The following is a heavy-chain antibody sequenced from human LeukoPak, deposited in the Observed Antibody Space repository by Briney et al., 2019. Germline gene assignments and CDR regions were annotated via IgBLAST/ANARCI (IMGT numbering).Heavy chain of an antibody. CDR2: ISSSSSYT. CDR1: GFTFSDYY. Sequence: PGGSLRLSCAASGFTFSDYYMSWIRQAPGKGLEWVSYISSSSSYTNYADSVKGRFTISRDNAKNSLYLQMNSLRAEDTAVYYCAMDRYCSGTSCNYYYGMDVWGQGTTVTISS. J-gene: IGHJ6*02. V-gene: IGHV3-11*03. CDR3: AMDRYCSGTSCNYYYGMDV. D-gene: IGHD2-2*01.